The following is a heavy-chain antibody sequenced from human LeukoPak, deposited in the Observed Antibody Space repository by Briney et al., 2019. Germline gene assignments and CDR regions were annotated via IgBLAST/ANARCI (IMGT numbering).Heavy chain of an antibody. D-gene: IGHD3-16*01. CDR3: ARGLNTSPGVDY. J-gene: IGHJ4*02. CDR1: GFTFSNYW. CDR2: IKEDGSQK. Sequence: GGSLRLSCAASGFTFSNYWMNWVRQAPGKGLEWVANIKEDGSQKYYVDSVKGRFTSSRDNAKNSVYLQMSSLRDEATAVYYCARGLNTSPGVDYWGQGTLVVVSS. V-gene: IGHV3-7*01.